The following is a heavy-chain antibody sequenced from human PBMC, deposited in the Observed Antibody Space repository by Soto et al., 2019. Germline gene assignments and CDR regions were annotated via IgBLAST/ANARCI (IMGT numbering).Heavy chain of an antibody. CDR2: ISYDGSNK. J-gene: IGHJ6*02. D-gene: IGHD3-3*01. Sequence: GGSLRLSCAASGFTFSSYAMHWVRQAPGKGLEWVAVISYDGSNKYYADSVKGRFTISRDNSKNTLYLQMNSLRAEDTAVYYCARDFGEAPRTDITIFGVVIWHYYGMDVWGQGTTVTVSS. CDR1: GFTFSSYA. V-gene: IGHV3-30-3*01. CDR3: ARDFGEAPRTDITIFGVVIWHYYGMDV.